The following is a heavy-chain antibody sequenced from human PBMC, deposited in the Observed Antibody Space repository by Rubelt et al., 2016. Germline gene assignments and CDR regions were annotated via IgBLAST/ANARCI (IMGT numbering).Heavy chain of an antibody. D-gene: IGHD3-3*01. Sequence: GFTFSSYAMHWVRQAPGKGLEWVALISYDGRNKYYTDSLKGRFTISRDNSKNTLYLQMNSLRAEDTAVYYCAKDYPSREWLLPFDYWGQGTLVTVSS. CDR1: GFTFSSYA. J-gene: IGHJ4*02. CDR3: AKDYPSREWLLPFDY. CDR2: ISYDGRNK. V-gene: IGHV3-30-3*02.